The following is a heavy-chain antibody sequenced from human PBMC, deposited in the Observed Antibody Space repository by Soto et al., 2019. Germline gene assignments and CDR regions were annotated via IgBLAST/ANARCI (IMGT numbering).Heavy chain of an antibody. J-gene: IGHJ4*02. Sequence: DSGPTLVNPAETLTLTCSISGFSLSDIRLGVGWIRQPPGKALEWLAHIFANDETTYSTSLKTRLSISRDTSKSQVVLTMTNLDPEDTRTYYCARMRDSGTYFDLFEKWGEGALVTV. CDR3: ARMRDSGTYFDLFEK. V-gene: IGHV2-26*03. CDR1: GFSLSDIRLG. D-gene: IGHD1-26*01. CDR2: IFANDET.